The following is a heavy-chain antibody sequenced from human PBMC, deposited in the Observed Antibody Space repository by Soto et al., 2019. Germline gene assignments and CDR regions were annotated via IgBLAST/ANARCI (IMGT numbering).Heavy chain of an antibody. V-gene: IGHV1-69*18. J-gene: IGHJ6*02. CDR3: ARAVVLTFTRFYDMDV. D-gene: IGHD3-9*01. CDR1: GGTFSSYS. CDR2: LIPMFGTT. Sequence: QVQLVQSGAEVKTHGSSVKVSCKASGGTFSSYSINWVRQAPGQGLEWMGRLIPMFGTTDYAQRFQGRVTFTADESTSTASMEVTNLTSEDTAVYYCARAVVLTFTRFYDMDVWGQGTTVTVSS.